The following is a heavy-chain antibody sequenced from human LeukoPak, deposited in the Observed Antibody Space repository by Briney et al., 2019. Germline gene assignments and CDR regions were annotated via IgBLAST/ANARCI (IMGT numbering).Heavy chain of an antibody. CDR3: ARGDTTTVTTMGY. CDR2: FYYSGST. V-gene: IGHV4-61*01. D-gene: IGHD4-17*01. CDR1: GGSISSSSYY. J-gene: IGHJ4*02. Sequence: PSETLSLTCTVSGGSISSSSYYWSWIRQPPGKGLEWIGYFYYSGSTNYNPSLKSRVSISVDTAKNQLSLMLRSVTTADTAVYYCARGDTTTVTTMGYWGQGTLVTVSS.